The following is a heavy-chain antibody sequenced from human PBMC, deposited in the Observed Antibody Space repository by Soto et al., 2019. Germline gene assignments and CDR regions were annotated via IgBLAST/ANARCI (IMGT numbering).Heavy chain of an antibody. CDR2: ISSSSSYI. CDR3: ARDSRHDYGDYEFSLLGSPEYFQH. Sequence: PGGSLRLSCAASGFTFSSYSMNWVRQAPGKGLEWVSSISSSSSYIYYADSVKGRFTISRDNAKNSLYLQMNSLRAEDTAVYYYARDSRHDYGDYEFSLLGSPEYFQHWGQGTLVTVSS. V-gene: IGHV3-21*01. J-gene: IGHJ1*01. D-gene: IGHD4-17*01. CDR1: GFTFSSYS.